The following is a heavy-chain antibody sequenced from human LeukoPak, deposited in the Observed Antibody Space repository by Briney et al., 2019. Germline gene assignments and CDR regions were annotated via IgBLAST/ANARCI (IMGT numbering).Heavy chain of an antibody. Sequence: KTSETLSLTCAVYGGSFSGYYWSWIRQPPGKGLDWIGEINHSGSTNYNPSLKSRVTISVETSKNQFSLKLSSVTAADTAVYYCARGLHAAYSSSGYANGGFDPWGQGTLVTVSS. D-gene: IGHD6-6*01. V-gene: IGHV4-34*01. CDR3: ARGLHAAYSSSGYANGGFDP. J-gene: IGHJ5*02. CDR1: GGSFSGYY. CDR2: INHSGST.